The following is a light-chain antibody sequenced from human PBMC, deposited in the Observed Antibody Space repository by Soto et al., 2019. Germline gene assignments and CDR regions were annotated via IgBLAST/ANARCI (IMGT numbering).Light chain of an antibody. CDR2: GAS. CDR1: QSVSSRN. CDR3: QQYGTSPPVT. V-gene: IGKV3-20*01. J-gene: IGKJ5*01. Sequence: EIALTQSPGTLSLSPGESATLSCRDSQSVSSRNLAWYQQKPGQAPRLLIYGASSRATGIPDRFSGGGSGTDFTLTISRLEPEDFAVYYCQQYGTSPPVTCGQGTRLEIK.